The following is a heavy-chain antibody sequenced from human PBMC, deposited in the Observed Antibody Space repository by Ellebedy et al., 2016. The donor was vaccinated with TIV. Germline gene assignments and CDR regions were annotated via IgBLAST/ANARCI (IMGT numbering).Heavy chain of an antibody. D-gene: IGHD2-8*01. Sequence: GESLKISCAASGFTFSDYYMSWVRQAPGKGLEWVSYISATGATIFYADSVRGRFTISRDDAKNSLYLQMNSLRVEDTAIYYGASGRTAAGVFNWFDSWGQGTLVTVSS. CDR3: ASGRTAAGVFNWFDS. CDR2: ISATGATI. J-gene: IGHJ5*01. V-gene: IGHV3-11*01. CDR1: GFTFSDYY.